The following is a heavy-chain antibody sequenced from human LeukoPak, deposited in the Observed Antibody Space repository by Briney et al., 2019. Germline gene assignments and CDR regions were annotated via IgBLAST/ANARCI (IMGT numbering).Heavy chain of an antibody. Sequence: GGSLRLSCAASGFTFSDYYMSWIRQAPGKGLEWVSYISSSGSTIYYADSVKGRFTISRDNAKNPLYLQMNSLRAEDTAVYYCARDGSPYYDSSGYYRIFDYWGQGTLVTVSS. J-gene: IGHJ4*02. CDR3: ARDGSPYYDSSGYYRIFDY. CDR2: ISSSGSTI. D-gene: IGHD3-22*01. CDR1: GFTFSDYY. V-gene: IGHV3-11*01.